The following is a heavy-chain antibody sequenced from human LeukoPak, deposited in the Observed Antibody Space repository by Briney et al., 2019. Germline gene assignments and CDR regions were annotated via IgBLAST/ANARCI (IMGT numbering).Heavy chain of an antibody. CDR1: GFTFSSYA. Sequence: GGSLRLSCAASGFTFSSYAMSWVRQAPGKGLEWVSAISGSGGSTYYADSVKGQFTISRDNSKNTLYLQMNSLRAEDTAVYYCAKVSGYCSGGSCYLDYWGQGTLVTVSS. D-gene: IGHD2-15*01. CDR3: AKVSGYCSGGSCYLDY. J-gene: IGHJ4*02. V-gene: IGHV3-23*01. CDR2: ISGSGGST.